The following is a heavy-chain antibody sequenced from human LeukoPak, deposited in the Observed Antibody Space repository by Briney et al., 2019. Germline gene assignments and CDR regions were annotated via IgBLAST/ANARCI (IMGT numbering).Heavy chain of an antibody. V-gene: IGHV1-69*13. CDR1: VGSFSSYG. CDR3: AREATNDAFDV. CDR2: LIPIFATP. Sequence: SVKVSCKASVGSFSSYGISWVRQAPGQGLEWMGGLIPIFATPNYAQKFQGRVTITADESTSTAYMELRSLRSEDTAVYYCAREATNDAFDVWGQGTMVTVSS. D-gene: IGHD1-26*01. J-gene: IGHJ3*01.